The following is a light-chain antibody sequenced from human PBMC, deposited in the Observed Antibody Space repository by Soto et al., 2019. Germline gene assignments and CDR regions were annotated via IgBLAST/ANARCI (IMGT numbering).Light chain of an antibody. CDR1: QSVSSN. Sequence: EKVMTQSPATLSVSPGERANLSCRASQSVSSNLAWYQQKPGQDPRLLISDASTRATGIPARFSSIGSGTDFTITLRSLQSEELAGYYGQQYDGSPETFGQGTKVEIK. V-gene: IGKV3-15*01. J-gene: IGKJ1*01. CDR3: QQYDGSPET. CDR2: DAS.